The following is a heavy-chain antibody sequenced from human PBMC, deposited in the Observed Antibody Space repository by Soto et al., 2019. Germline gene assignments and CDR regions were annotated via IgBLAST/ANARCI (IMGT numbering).Heavy chain of an antibody. CDR2: MNPYTGKA. D-gene: IGHD6-25*01. CDR1: GYTFTTYD. Sequence: QVQLVQSGAEVKKPGASVKVSCKASGYTFTTYDINWVRQAPGQGLEWMGWMNPYTGKAGYAQKFQCRVIMTRDNSISTAYMELSGLRSEDTAVYYCARRKERSGPNYFDYWGQGTLFTVSS. V-gene: IGHV1-8*01. CDR3: ARRKERSGPNYFDY. J-gene: IGHJ4*02.